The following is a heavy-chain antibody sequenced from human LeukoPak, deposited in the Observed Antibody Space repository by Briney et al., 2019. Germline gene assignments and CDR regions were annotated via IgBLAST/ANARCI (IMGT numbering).Heavy chain of an antibody. CDR3: ARETYYYDR. J-gene: IGHJ4*02. D-gene: IGHD3-22*01. Sequence: GGSLRLSCAASGFTFNTYPMRWVRQAPGKGLEWVAVISYDGSKDYYADSVKGRFTISRDNSKNTLYLQMNSLTPEDTAVYYCARETYYYDRWGQGTLVTVSS. V-gene: IGHV3-30-3*01. CDR2: ISYDGSKD. CDR1: GFTFNTYP.